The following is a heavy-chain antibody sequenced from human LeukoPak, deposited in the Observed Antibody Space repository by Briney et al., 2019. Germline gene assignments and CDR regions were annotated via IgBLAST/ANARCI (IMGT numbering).Heavy chain of an antibody. J-gene: IGHJ4*02. Sequence: GGSLRLSCAASGFTFSSYAMHWVRQAPGKGLEWVAVISYDGSNKYYADSVKGRFTISRDNSNNTLYLQMNSLRAEDTAVYYCARWLGYYFDYWGQGTLVTVSS. CDR1: GFTFSSYA. CDR3: ARWLGYYFDY. D-gene: IGHD6-19*01. CDR2: ISYDGSNK. V-gene: IGHV3-30-3*01.